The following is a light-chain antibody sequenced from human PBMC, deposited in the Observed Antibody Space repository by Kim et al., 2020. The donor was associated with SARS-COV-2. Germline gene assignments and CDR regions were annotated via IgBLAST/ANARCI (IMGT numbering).Light chain of an antibody. J-gene: IGKJ2*01. CDR3: QQYGGSPYT. V-gene: IGKV3-20*01. CDR1: QSVSSSY. CDR2: GAS. Sequence: EIVLTQSPGTLSLSPGERATLSCRASQSVSSSYLAWYQQKLGQAPRLLIYGASSRATGIPDRFSGSGSGTDFTLTISRLEPEDSAVYYCQQYGGSPYTFGQGTKLEI.